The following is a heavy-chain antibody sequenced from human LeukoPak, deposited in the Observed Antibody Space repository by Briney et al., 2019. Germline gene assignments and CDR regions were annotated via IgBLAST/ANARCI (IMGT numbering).Heavy chain of an antibody. CDR3: AKGGRYFDWYPFDY. CDR1: GFTFSSYA. CDR2: ISGSGGST. V-gene: IGHV3-23*01. Sequence: GGSLRLSCAASGFTFSSYAMSWVRQAPGKGLEGVSAISGSGGSTYYADSVKGRFTISRDNSKNTLYLQMNSLRAEDTAVYYCAKGGRYFDWYPFDYWGQGTLVTVSS. J-gene: IGHJ4*02. D-gene: IGHD3-9*01.